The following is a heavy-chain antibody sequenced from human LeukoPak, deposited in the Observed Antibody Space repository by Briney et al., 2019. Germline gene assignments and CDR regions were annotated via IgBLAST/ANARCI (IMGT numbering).Heavy chain of an antibody. J-gene: IGHJ6*03. D-gene: IGHD3-9*01. Sequence: GASVKVSCKASGYTFTSYDINWVRQATGQGLEWMGWMNPNSGSTGYAQKFQGRVTMTRNTSISTAYMELSSLRSEDTAVYYCARGLFSYDILTGYYYYYYMDVWGKGTTVTVSS. V-gene: IGHV1-8*01. CDR3: ARGLFSYDILTGYYYYYYMDV. CDR2: MNPNSGST. CDR1: GYTFTSYD.